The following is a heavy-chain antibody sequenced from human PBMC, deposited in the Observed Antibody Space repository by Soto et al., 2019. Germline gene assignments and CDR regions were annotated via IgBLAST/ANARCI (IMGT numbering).Heavy chain of an antibody. D-gene: IGHD3-10*01. V-gene: IGHV3-30-3*01. J-gene: IGHJ6*02. CDR1: GFTFSSYA. CDR2: ISYDGGNK. Sequence: GGSLRLSCAASGFTFSSYAMHWVRQAPGKGLEWVAVISYDGGNKYYADSVKGRFTISRDNSKNTLYLQMNSLRAEDTAVYYCARSMVRGVIPPKNYGMDVWGQGTTVTVSS. CDR3: ARSMVRGVIPPKNYGMDV.